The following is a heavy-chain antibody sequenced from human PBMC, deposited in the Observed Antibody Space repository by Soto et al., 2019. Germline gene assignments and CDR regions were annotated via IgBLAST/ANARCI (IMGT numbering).Heavy chain of an antibody. D-gene: IGHD3-22*01. V-gene: IGHV3-23*01. CDR1: GFTFSSYA. J-gene: IGHJ4*02. Sequence: PGGSLRLSCAASGFTFSSYAMSWVRQAPGKGLEWVSAISGRGGSTYYADSVQGRFTISRDNSKNTLYLQMNSLRAEDTAVYYCAKTLYYYDSSGYQWGQGTLVTVSS. CDR3: AKTLYYYDSSGYQ. CDR2: ISGRGGST.